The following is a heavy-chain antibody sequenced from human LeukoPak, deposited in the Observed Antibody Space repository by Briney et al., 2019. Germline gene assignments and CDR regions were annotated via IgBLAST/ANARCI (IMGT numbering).Heavy chain of an antibody. V-gene: IGHV3-64*01. CDR3: ARVVAGNLDV. Sequence: PGGSLRLSCAASGFTFSSYAMYWVRQAPGKGLEYVSGISSNGDSTYYAKSVKGRFTISRDNSKNTLYLQMGSLRAEDMAVYYCARVVAGNLDVWGQGTTVTVSS. J-gene: IGHJ6*02. D-gene: IGHD6-19*01. CDR1: GFTFSSYA. CDR2: ISSNGDST.